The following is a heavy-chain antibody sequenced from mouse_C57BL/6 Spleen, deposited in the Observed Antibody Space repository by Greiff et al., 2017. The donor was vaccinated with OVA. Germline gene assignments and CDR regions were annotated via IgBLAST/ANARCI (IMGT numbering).Heavy chain of an antibody. Sequence: EVQLQQSGPELVKPGASVKISCKASGYTFTDYYMNWVKQSHGKSLEWIGDITPNNGGTSYNQKFKGKATVTVDKSYSTAYMELRSLTSEDAAVYYCARRANWDWYFDVWGTGTTVTVSS. D-gene: IGHD4-1*01. J-gene: IGHJ1*03. CDR2: ITPNNGGT. V-gene: IGHV1-26*01. CDR3: ARRANWDWYFDV. CDR1: GYTFTDYY.